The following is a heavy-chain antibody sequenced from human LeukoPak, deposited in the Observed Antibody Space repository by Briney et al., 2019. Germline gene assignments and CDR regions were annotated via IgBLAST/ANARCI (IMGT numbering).Heavy chain of an antibody. CDR3: AKDMKQWLALPFDY. CDR2: INQDGSEK. J-gene: IGHJ4*02. D-gene: IGHD6-19*01. V-gene: IGHV3-7*01. CDR1: GFSFSIYW. Sequence: GGSLRLSCAASGFSFSIYWMSWVRQAPGKGLEWVANINQDGSEKYYVDSVEGRFTISRDSVKNSLYLQTTSVRADDTAMYYCAKDMKQWLALPFDYWGQRTLVTVSS.